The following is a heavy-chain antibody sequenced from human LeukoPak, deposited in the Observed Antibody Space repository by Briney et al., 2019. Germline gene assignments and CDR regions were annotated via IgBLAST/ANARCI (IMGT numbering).Heavy chain of an antibody. Sequence: PGGSLRLSCAASGFSISRYAMHWVRQAPGKGLEWVAVISDDGSNKYYADSVKGRFTISRDSSKNTLYLQMNSLRVDDTAVYYCAKDGTRGIRFGKIPHYFDYWGQGTLVTVSS. J-gene: IGHJ4*02. D-gene: IGHD3-10*01. CDR3: AKDGTRGIRFGKIPHYFDY. CDR2: ISDDGSNK. V-gene: IGHV3-30*04. CDR1: GFSISRYA.